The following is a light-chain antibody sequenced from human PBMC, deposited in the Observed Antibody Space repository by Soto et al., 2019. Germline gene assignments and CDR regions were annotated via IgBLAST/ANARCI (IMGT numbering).Light chain of an antibody. CDR2: GAS. CDR1: QSVSSN. V-gene: IGKV3-15*01. Sequence: EIMMSQSPATLSVYPGERATLSCRASQSVSSNLAWYQQKPGQAPRLLIYGASTRATGIPARFSGSGSGTEFTLTISSLQSEDFAVYYCQQYNNWPGTFGGGSKVDIK. CDR3: QQYNNWPGT. J-gene: IGKJ4*01.